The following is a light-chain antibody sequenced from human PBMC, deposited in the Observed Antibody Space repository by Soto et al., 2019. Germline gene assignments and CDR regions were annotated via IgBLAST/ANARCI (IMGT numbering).Light chain of an antibody. CDR3: AAWDDSLNGVV. CDR2: SNN. Sequence: QSVLTQPPSASGTPGQRVTISCSGSSSNIGSNTVNWYQQLPGTAPKLLIYSNNQRTSGVPDRFSGSKSGTSASLAISGLQSEDEADYYCAAWDDSLNGVVFGGGTQLTV. V-gene: IGLV1-44*01. CDR1: SSNIGSNT. J-gene: IGLJ2*01.